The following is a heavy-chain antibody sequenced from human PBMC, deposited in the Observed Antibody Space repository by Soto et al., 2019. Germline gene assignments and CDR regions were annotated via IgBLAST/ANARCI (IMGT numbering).Heavy chain of an antibody. CDR1: NAW. CDR2: IKSKTDGGTT. V-gene: IGHV3-15*01. Sequence: NAWVRLVSKKTGKGLEWVGRIKSKTDGGTTDYAAPVKGRFTISRDDSKNTLYLQMNSLKTEDTAVYYCTTERIFWSGYYRLRDYYYYMDVWGKGTTVTVSS. CDR3: TTERIFWSGYYRLRDYYYYMDV. J-gene: IGHJ6*03. D-gene: IGHD3-3*01.